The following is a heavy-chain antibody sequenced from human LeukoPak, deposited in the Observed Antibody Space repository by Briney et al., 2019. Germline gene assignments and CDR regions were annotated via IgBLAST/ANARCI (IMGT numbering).Heavy chain of an antibody. Sequence: GGSLILSCAASGFTFSTYSMNWVRQAPRKGLEWISYISFSSRTIYYADSVKGRFTISRDNAKNSLYLQMNSLRDEDTALYYCATSYDSSGYFSRDYWGQGTLVTVSS. V-gene: IGHV3-48*02. CDR2: ISFSSRTI. CDR1: GFTFSTYS. CDR3: ATSYDSSGYFSRDY. J-gene: IGHJ4*02. D-gene: IGHD3-22*01.